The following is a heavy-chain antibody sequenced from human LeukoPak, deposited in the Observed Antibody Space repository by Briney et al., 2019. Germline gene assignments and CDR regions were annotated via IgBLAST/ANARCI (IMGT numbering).Heavy chain of an antibody. V-gene: IGHV3-7*05. CDR1: GFTLSNYW. D-gene: IGHD5-24*01. CDR3: ARDTGYNTFDY. CDR2: IKEDGSAK. Sequence: GGSLRLSCAASGFTLSNYWMSWVRQAPGKGLEWVANIKEDGSAKYYVDSVKGRFTISRDNAKNSQYLQMNSLRAEDTTVYYCARDTGYNTFDYRGQGTLVTVSS. J-gene: IGHJ4*02.